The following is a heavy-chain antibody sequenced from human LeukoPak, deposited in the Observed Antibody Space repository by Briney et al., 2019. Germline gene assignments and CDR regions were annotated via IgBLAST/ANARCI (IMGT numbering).Heavy chain of an antibody. CDR1: GYTFTSYG. CDR3: ARESPGPYDILTGYYTTTSSKYDY. V-gene: IGHV1-18*01. Sequence: GASVKVSCKASGYTFTSYGISWVRQAPGKGLEWMGWISAYNGNTNYAQKLQGRVTMTTDTSTSTAYMELRSLRSDDTAVYYCARESPGPYDILTGYYTTTSSKYDYWGQGTLVTVSS. CDR2: ISAYNGNT. J-gene: IGHJ4*02. D-gene: IGHD3-9*01.